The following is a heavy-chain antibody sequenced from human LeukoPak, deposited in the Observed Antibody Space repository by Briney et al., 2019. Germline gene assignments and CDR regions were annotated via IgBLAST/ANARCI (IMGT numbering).Heavy chain of an antibody. V-gene: IGHV3-66*01. CDR2: IYSGGST. J-gene: IGHJ3*02. CDR3: ARDKYCSGGSCYSDAFDI. Sequence: GGSLRLSCAASGFTFSSYEMNWVRQAPGKGLEWISVIYSGGSTYYADSVKGRFTISRDNSKNTLYLQMNSLRAEDTAVYYCARDKYCSGGSCYSDAFDIWGQGTMVTVSS. D-gene: IGHD2-15*01. CDR1: GFTFSSYE.